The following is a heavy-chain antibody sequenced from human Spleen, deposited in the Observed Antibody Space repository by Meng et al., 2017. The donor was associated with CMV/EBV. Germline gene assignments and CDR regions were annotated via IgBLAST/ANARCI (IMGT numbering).Heavy chain of an antibody. D-gene: IGHD2-2*01. CDR1: GYTFTGYY. CDR3: ARVKRAKDIVVVPATYSSSSRVIDY. Sequence: ASVKVSCKASGYTFTGYYMHWVRQAPGQGLEWMGWINPNSGGTVYEQKFQGRVTMTRDTSISTAYMELSRLRSDDTAVYYCARVKRAKDIVVVPATYSSSSRVIDYWGQGTLVTVSS. V-gene: IGHV1-2*02. J-gene: IGHJ4*02. CDR2: INPNSGGT.